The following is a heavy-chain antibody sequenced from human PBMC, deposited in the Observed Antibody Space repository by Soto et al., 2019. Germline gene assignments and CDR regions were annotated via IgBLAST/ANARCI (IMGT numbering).Heavy chain of an antibody. CDR2: INPKSGGT. V-gene: IGHV1-2*02. CDR1: GYDFSGYW. CDR3: ARDRDFWSGYNVKPYGMDV. D-gene: IGHD3-3*01. J-gene: IGHJ6*02. Sequence: QVQLVQSGAEVKKPGASVKVSCKASGYDFSGYWMHWVRQAPGQGLEWMGWINPKSGGTKYVEKYQGRVTLTRDTSITTTYMELRGLRFDDTAVYYCARDRDFWSGYNVKPYGMDVWGQGTTVTVSS.